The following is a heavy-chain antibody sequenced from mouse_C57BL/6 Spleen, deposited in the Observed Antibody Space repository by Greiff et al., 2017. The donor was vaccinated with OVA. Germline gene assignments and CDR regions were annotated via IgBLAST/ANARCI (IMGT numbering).Heavy chain of an antibody. CDR1: GYTFTDYY. CDR3: ARRVGSSHWYFDV. CDR2: INPYNGGT. J-gene: IGHJ1*03. Sequence: VQLQQSGPVLVKPGASVKMSCKASGYTFTDYYMNWVKQSHGKSLEWIGVINPYNGGTSYNQKFKGKATLTVDKSSSTAYMALNSLTSEDSAVYYCARRVGSSHWYFDVWGTGTTVTVSS. D-gene: IGHD1-1*01. V-gene: IGHV1-19*01.